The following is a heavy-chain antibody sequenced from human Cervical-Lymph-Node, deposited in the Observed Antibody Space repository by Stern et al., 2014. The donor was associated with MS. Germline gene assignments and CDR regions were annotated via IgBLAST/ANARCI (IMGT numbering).Heavy chain of an antibody. CDR3: AKDYYDFWSGYYTYYFDY. V-gene: IGHV3-30*18. J-gene: IGHJ4*02. CDR1: GFTFSSYV. CDR2: ISHDGSNK. Sequence: VQLVESGGGVVQPGRSLRLSCAASGFTFSSYVMHWVRQAPGKGLEWVAVISHDGSNKYYADSVKGRFTISRDNSKNTLYLQMSSLRAEDTAVYYCAKDYYDFWSGYYTYYFDYWGQGTLVTVSS. D-gene: IGHD3-3*01.